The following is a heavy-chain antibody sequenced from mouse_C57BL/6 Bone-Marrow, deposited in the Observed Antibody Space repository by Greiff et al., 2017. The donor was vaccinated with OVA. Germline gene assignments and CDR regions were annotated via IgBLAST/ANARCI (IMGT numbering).Heavy chain of an antibody. Sequence: EVQRVESGGDLVKPGGSLKLSCAASGFTFSSYGMSWVRQTPDKRLEWVATISSGGSYTYYPDSVKGRFTISRDNAKNTRYLQMSSLKSEDTAMYYCARRQPDYEVVEVWGQGTTLTVSS. V-gene: IGHV5-6*01. CDR3: ARRQPDYEVVEV. CDR2: ISSGGSYT. D-gene: IGHD2-4*01. J-gene: IGHJ2*01. CDR1: GFTFSSYG.